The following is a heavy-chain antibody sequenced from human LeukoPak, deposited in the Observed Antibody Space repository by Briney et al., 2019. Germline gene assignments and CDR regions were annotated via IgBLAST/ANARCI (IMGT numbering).Heavy chain of an antibody. V-gene: IGHV3-21*01. CDR3: ARWFWGVVAPGWFDP. CDR2: ISSSSSYI. Sequence: GGSLRLSCAASGFTFSSYSMNWVRQAPGKGLEWVSPISSSSSYIYYADSLKGRFTISRDNAKNSLYLQMNSLRAEDTAVYYCARWFWGVVAPGWFDPWGQGTLVTVSS. CDR1: GFTFSSYS. D-gene: IGHD3-22*01. J-gene: IGHJ5*02.